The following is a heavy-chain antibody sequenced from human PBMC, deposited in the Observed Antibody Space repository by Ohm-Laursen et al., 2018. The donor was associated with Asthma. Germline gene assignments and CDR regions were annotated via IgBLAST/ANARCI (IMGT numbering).Heavy chain of an antibody. J-gene: IGHJ3*02. V-gene: IGHV3-30-3*01. CDR1: GFTFSSYA. D-gene: IGHD3-16*01. CDR2: ISCDGSNK. Sequence: SLRLSCAASGFTFSSYAMHWVRQAPGKGLEWVAVISCDGSNKYYADSVKGRFTISRDNSKDTLYLQMNSPRADDTAVYYCAKDWGVPHYAFDIWGQGSLVTVSS. CDR3: AKDWGVPHYAFDI.